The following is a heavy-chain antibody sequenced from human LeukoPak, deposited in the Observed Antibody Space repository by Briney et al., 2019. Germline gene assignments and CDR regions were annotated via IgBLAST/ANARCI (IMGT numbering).Heavy chain of an antibody. Sequence: GGSLRLSCAASGFTFSSSAMTWVRQAPGKGLVWVSRINSDGSSTSYADSVKGRFTISRDNAKNTLYLQMNSLRAEDTAVYYCARRGPGGLDYWGQGTLVTVSS. D-gene: IGHD1-26*01. V-gene: IGHV3-74*01. J-gene: IGHJ4*02. CDR1: GFTFSSSA. CDR3: ARRGPGGLDY. CDR2: INSDGSST.